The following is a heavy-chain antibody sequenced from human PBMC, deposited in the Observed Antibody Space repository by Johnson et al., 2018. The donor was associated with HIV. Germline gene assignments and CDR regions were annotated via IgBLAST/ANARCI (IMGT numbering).Heavy chain of an antibody. CDR3: ARGALGDWVDAFDI. D-gene: IGHD3-16*01. V-gene: IGHV3-30-3*01. CDR2: ISYDGSNK. Sequence: QVQLVESGGGVVQPGRSLRLSCAASGFTFSSYAMHWVRQAPGKGLEWVALISYDGSNKYYADSVTGRFTISRDNSKNTLYLQMNSLRAEDTAVFYCARGALGDWVDAFDIWGQGTMVTVSS. CDR1: GFTFSSYA. J-gene: IGHJ3*02.